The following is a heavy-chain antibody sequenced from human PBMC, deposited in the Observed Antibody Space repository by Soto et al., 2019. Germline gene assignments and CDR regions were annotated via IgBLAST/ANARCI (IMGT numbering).Heavy chain of an antibody. CDR2: IIPLFGAL. V-gene: IGHV1-69*06. J-gene: IGHJ4*02. D-gene: IGHD3-22*01. CDR3: ARGVPYCYNSSGFPFEY. Sequence: SVKVSCKASGGTFSSYAISWVRQAPGQGLEWMGGIIPLFGALNYAQKFQGRVTITADKSTSTAYMELSSLRSEDTAVYYCARGVPYCYNSSGFPFEYWGRGSLVTVSS. CDR1: GGTFSSYA.